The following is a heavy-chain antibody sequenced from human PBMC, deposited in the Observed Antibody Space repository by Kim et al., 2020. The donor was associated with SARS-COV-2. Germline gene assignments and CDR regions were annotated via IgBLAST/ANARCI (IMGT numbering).Heavy chain of an antibody. D-gene: IGHD3-10*01. CDR2: ISSSGSTI. V-gene: IGHV3-11*01. CDR1: GFTFSDYY. Sequence: GGSLRLSCAASGFTFSDYYMSWIRQAPGKGLEWVSYISSSGSTIYYADSVKGRFTISRDNAKNSVYLQMNSLRAEDTAVYYCARDRGIIMVRGRYYYYGMGVWGQGTTVTVSS. J-gene: IGHJ6*02. CDR3: ARDRGIIMVRGRYYYYGMGV.